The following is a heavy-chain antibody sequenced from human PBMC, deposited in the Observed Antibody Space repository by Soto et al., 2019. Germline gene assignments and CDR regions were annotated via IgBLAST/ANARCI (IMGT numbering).Heavy chain of an antibody. D-gene: IGHD2-2*01. J-gene: IGHJ5*02. CDR3: ARSGYCNSTKCYNWFDP. CDR2: ISGSGDST. CDR1: GFTFSSYS. V-gene: IGHV3-23*01. Sequence: HGGSLRLSCAASGFTFSSYSVDWVRQAPGKGLEWVSAISGSGDSTYYVDSVKGRFTISRDNSNNTLYLQMNSLRAEDTAVYYCARSGYCNSTKCYNWFDPWGQGTRVTVSS.